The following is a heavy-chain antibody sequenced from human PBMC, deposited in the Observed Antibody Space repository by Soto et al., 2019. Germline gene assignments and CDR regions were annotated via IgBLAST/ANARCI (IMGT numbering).Heavy chain of an antibody. J-gene: IGHJ4*02. CDR1: GFSLSTSGLG. CDR2: LYWNDDK. Sequence: QITLKESGPTLVKPTQTLTLTCTFSGFSLSTSGLGVAWIRQPPGKALEWLAMLYWNDDKRYNPSLRSRLTIGKDTSKHQVVLTMANVDPVDTATCCRARRTSCFDYWGQGTLVTVSS. V-gene: IGHV2-5*01. CDR3: ARRTSCFDY.